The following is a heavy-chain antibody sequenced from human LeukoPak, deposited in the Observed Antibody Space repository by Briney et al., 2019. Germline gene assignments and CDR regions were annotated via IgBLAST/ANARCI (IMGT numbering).Heavy chain of an antibody. D-gene: IGHD3-9*01. CDR1: GGSISTYY. J-gene: IGHJ6*04. CDR3: ARDPLRYFDWSNKIEQDV. CDR2: TYHSGST. V-gene: IGHV4-59*01. Sequence: SETLSLTCTVSGGSISTYYWSWIRQPPGKGLEWIGYTYHSGSTNYNPSLKSRVTISVDTSQNQFYLKLSSVTAADTAVYYCARDPLRYFDWSNKIEQDVWGKGTTVTISS.